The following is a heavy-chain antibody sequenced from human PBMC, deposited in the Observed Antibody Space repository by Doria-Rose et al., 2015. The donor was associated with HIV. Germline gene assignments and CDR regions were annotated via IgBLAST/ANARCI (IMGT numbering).Heavy chain of an antibody. V-gene: IGHV1-18*01. Sequence: RQAPGQGLEWMGWISPYNGNTNNARKVQGRVTMTTDTSTTTAYMELRSLTSDDTAVYYCARGPEYSNSTSRAFDYWGQGTLVTVSS. D-gene: IGHD6-6*01. CDR2: ISPYNGNT. J-gene: IGHJ4*02. CDR3: ARGPEYSNSTSRAFDY.